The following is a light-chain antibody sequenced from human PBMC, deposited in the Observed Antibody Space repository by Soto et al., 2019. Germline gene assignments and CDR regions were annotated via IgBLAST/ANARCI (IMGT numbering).Light chain of an antibody. Sequence: DIVMTQSPDSLAVSLGERATINCKSSQSVLYSSNNNNYIAWYQQKPGQPPKLIIYWASTRESGVPDRFSDSGSGTDFTLTISSLQAEDVAIYYCQQYYDTPSTFGQGTKVEIK. V-gene: IGKV4-1*01. J-gene: IGKJ1*01. CDR3: QQYYDTPST. CDR1: QSVLYSSNNNNY. CDR2: WAS.